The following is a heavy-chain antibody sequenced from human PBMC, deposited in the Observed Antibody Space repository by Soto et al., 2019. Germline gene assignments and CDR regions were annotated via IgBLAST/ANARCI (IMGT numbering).Heavy chain of an antibody. V-gene: IGHV4-59*01. Sequence: QVPLQESGPGLVKPSETLSLTCTVSGGSISSYYWSWIRQPPGKGLEWIAYIYYTGSTNYNPSLKSRVTLSADTSKNQFSLKLSSVTAADTAMYYCARVDSSGSYFDYWGQGTLVTVSS. D-gene: IGHD3-22*01. CDR2: IYYTGST. CDR3: ARVDSSGSYFDY. J-gene: IGHJ4*02. CDR1: GGSISSYY.